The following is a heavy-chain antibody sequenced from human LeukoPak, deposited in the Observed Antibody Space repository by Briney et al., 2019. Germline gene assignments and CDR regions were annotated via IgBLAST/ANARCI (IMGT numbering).Heavy chain of an antibody. CDR1: GFTFSSYA. CDR3: ARLILIGEGDCGSCSTTGVWFDP. D-gene: IGHD1-26*01. CDR2: ISGSGGST. J-gene: IGHJ5*02. V-gene: IGHV3-23*01. Sequence: GGSLRLSCAVSGFTFSSYAMIWVRQAPGKGLEWVSAISGSGGSTYYADSVKGRFTISRDNAKNSLYLQMNSLRAEDTAVYYCARLILIGEGDCGSCSTTGVWFDPWGQGTLVTVSS.